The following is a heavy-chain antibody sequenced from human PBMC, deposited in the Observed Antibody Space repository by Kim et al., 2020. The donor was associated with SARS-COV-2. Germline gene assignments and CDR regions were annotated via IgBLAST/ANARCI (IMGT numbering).Heavy chain of an antibody. V-gene: IGHV4-39*01. D-gene: IGHD1-26*01. J-gene: IGHJ4*02. CDR1: GGSISSSSYY. CDR3: ARGVIVGATVDY. CDR2: IYYSGSP. Sequence: SETLSLTCTVSGGSISSSSYYWGWIRQPPGKGLEWIGSIYYSGSPYYNPSLKSRVTISVDTSKNQFSLKLSSVTAADTAVYYCARGVIVGATVDYWGQGTLVTVSS.